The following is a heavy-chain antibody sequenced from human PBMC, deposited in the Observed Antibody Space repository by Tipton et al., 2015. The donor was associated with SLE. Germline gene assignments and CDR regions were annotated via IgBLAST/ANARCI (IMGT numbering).Heavy chain of an antibody. CDR2: ISSSSSTI. Sequence: SLRLSCAASGFTFDDYAMHWVRQAPGKGLEWVSYISSSSSTIYYADSVKGRFTISRDNAKNSLYLQMNSLRAEDTAVYYCARVGYSSSLGGQGTLVTVSS. D-gene: IGHD6-13*01. CDR1: GFTFDDYA. J-gene: IGHJ4*02. V-gene: IGHV3-48*01. CDR3: ARVGYSSSL.